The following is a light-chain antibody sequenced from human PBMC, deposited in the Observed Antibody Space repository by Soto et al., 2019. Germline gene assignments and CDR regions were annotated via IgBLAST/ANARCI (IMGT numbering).Light chain of an antibody. V-gene: IGLV2-14*01. CDR2: EVS. Sequence: QSALTQPASVSGSPGQSITISCTGISSDVGGYNYVSWYQQHPGKAPKLMIYEVSNRPSGVSNRFSGSKSGNTASLTISGLQAEDEADYYCATRDNSLSRWVFGGGTKLTVL. CDR3: ATRDNSLSRWV. J-gene: IGLJ3*02. CDR1: SSDVGGYNY.